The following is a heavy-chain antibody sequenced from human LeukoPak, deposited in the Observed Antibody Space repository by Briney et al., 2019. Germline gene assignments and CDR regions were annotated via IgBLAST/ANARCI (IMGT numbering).Heavy chain of an antibody. Sequence: ASVKVSCKTSGYSENFYGITWVRQVAGQGLEWMGWISGYNTYTTYAQKFQDRVTMTKDTSTSTAYMEMRSLRSDDTAIYYCARVRLVWGMETFDLWGQGTMVTVSS. V-gene: IGHV1-18*01. CDR1: GYSENFYG. CDR2: ISGYNTYT. D-gene: IGHD3-16*01. CDR3: ARVRLVWGMETFDL. J-gene: IGHJ3*01.